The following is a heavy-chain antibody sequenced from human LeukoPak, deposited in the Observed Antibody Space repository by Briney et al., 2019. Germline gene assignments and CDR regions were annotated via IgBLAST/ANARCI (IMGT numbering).Heavy chain of an antibody. J-gene: IGHJ3*02. V-gene: IGHV4-59*08. Sequence: SETLSLTCTVSGGSISSNYWSWIRQPPGKGLEWIGYIYYSGSTSYSPSLKSRVTISLDTSKNQFSLKLTSVTAVDTAVYYCARYVSGSPGAFDIWGQGTMVPVSS. CDR1: GGSISSNY. CDR2: IYYSGST. D-gene: IGHD3-10*01. CDR3: ARYVSGSPGAFDI.